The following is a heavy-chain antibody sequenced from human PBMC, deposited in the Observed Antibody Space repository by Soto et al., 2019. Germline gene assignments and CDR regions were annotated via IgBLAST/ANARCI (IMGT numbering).Heavy chain of an antibody. V-gene: IGHV1-69*13. Sequence: GASVKVSFKASGGTFSSYAISWVRQAPGQGLEWMGGIIPIFGTANYAQKFQGRVTITADESTSTAYMELSSLRSEDTAVYYCARALRFLEWSAGGAFDIWGQGTMVTVSS. CDR2: IIPIFGTA. CDR1: GGTFSSYA. CDR3: ARALRFLEWSAGGAFDI. D-gene: IGHD3-3*01. J-gene: IGHJ3*02.